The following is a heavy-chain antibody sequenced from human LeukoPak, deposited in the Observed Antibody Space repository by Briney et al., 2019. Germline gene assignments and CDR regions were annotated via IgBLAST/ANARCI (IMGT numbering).Heavy chain of an antibody. CDR3: ARGRFNTAMYAY. Sequence: ASVKVSCKASGYTFTGYYMHWVRQAPGQGLEWMGWINPNSGGTNYAQKFQGWVTMTRDTSISTAYMELSRLRSDDTAVYYCARGRFNTAMYAYWGQGTLVTVSS. J-gene: IGHJ4*02. CDR2: INPNSGGT. CDR1: GYTFTGYY. V-gene: IGHV1-2*04. D-gene: IGHD5-18*01.